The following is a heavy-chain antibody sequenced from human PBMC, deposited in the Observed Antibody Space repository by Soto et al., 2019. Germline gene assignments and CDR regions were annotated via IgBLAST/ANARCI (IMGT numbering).Heavy chain of an antibody. V-gene: IGHV3-7*01. J-gene: IGHJ3*02. CDR3: AAVITFWALDI. D-gene: IGHD3-16*01. Sequence: EVQLVESGGGLVQPGGSLRLSCAASGFTFSRYWMSWFRQAPGKGLEWVAKIKQDESEIYYGDSVKGRFTISRDNAKNSLYLQMNSLRGEDTAVYYCAAVITFWALDIWGQGTMVTVSS. CDR2: IKQDESEI. CDR1: GFTFSRYW.